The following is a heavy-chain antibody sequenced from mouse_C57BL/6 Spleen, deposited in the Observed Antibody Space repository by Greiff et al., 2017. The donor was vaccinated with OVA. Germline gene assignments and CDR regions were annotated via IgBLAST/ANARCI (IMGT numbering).Heavy chain of an antibody. CDR3: ARLIPGYFDY. V-gene: IGHV1-52*01. D-gene: IGHD4-1*01. J-gene: IGHJ2*01. Sequence: VQLQQPGAELVRPGSSVKLSCKASGYTFTSYWMHWVKQRPIQGLEWIGNIDPSDSETHYNQKFKDKATLTVDKSSSTAYMQLSSLSSEDSAVYYCARLIPGYFDYWGQGTTLTVSS. CDR1: GYTFTSYW. CDR2: IDPSDSET.